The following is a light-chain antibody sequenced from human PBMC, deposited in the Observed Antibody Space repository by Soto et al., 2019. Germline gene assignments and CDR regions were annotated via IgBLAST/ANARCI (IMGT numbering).Light chain of an antibody. Sequence: SYELTQPPSLSVSPGQTASIICSGDKLGNKYASWYQQKPGQSPVLVVYQNNKRPSGIPERFSGSNSGNTATLTISGTQPADEADYYCQAWDSIPPVVFGGGTKLTVL. CDR3: QAWDSIPPVV. V-gene: IGLV3-1*01. CDR1: KLGNKY. J-gene: IGLJ2*01. CDR2: QNN.